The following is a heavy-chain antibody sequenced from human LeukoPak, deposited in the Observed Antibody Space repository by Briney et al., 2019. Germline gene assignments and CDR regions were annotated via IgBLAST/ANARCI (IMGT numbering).Heavy chain of an antibody. V-gene: IGHV3-74*01. Sequence: GGSLRLSCAASGFTFSSYWMHWVRQAPGKGLVWVSGINSDGSSTSYADSVKGRFTISRDNAKNTLYLQMNSLRAEDTAVYYCARDPGIAAVDYWGQGTLVTVSS. D-gene: IGHD6-13*01. CDR3: ARDPGIAAVDY. J-gene: IGHJ4*02. CDR2: INSDGSST. CDR1: GFTFSSYW.